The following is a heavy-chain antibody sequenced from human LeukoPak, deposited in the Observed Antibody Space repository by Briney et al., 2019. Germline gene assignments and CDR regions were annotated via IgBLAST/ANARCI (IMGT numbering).Heavy chain of an antibody. CDR3: ASESSSSDY. Sequence: GGSLRLSCAASGFTFSSYGMHWVRQAPGKGLEWVAVIWYDGSNKYYADSVKGRFTISGDNSKNTLYLQMNSLRAEDTAVYYCASESSSSDYWGQGTLVTVSS. J-gene: IGHJ4*02. D-gene: IGHD6-6*01. V-gene: IGHV3-33*01. CDR2: IWYDGSNK. CDR1: GFTFSSYG.